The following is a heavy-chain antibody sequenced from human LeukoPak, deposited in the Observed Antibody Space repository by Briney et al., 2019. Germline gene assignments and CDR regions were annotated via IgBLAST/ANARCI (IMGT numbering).Heavy chain of an antibody. J-gene: IGHJ4*02. CDR2: ISGSGGST. D-gene: IGHD3-16*02. Sequence: GGSLRLSCAASGFTFSSYAMSWVRQAPGKGLEWVSAISGSGGSTYYADSVKGRFTISRDNSKNTLYLQMNSLRAEDTAVYYCAKQSSHFSDYDYVWGSYRPVGGFDYWGQGTLVTVSS. CDR3: AKQSSHFSDYDYVWGSYRPVGGFDY. CDR1: GFTFSSYA. V-gene: IGHV3-23*01.